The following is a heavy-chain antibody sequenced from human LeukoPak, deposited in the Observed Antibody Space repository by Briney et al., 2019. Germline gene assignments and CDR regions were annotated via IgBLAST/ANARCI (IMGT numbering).Heavy chain of an antibody. CDR1: AFTFSSYA. V-gene: IGHV3-23*01. Sequence: GGSLRLSCAASAFTFSSYAMSWVGQAPGKGLEWVSGISGSGMSTYYADSVKGRFTISRDNSKNTLYLQMNSLRVEDTAVYYCAKDSGVSDIHVLDYWGQGTLVTVSS. J-gene: IGHJ4*02. D-gene: IGHD3-9*01. CDR3: AKDSGVSDIHVLDY. CDR2: ISGSGMST.